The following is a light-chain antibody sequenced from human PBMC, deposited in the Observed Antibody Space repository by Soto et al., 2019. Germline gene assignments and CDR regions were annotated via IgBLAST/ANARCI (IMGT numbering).Light chain of an antibody. Sequence: DVQMTQSPSSLSASVGDSVTITCRASQSVFNHLSWFQQRPGKGPKLLIYDASSLHAGVPSRFSGSGYGTDFTLTISTVPPEDSAIYYCHQSSRTPLTFGGGTRVELK. CDR3: HQSSRTPLT. V-gene: IGKV1-39*01. CDR2: DAS. J-gene: IGKJ4*01. CDR1: QSVFNH.